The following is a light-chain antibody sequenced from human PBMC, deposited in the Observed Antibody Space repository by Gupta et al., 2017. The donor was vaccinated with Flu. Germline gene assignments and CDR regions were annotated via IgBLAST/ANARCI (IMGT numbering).Light chain of an antibody. V-gene: IGLV1-51*01. Sequence: QSVLTQPPSVSAAPGQKVTISCSGTNSNIGQKYVSWYQYLPGSAPKPLIYENNKRPSGIPDRFSGSKSGTSATLDITGLQTGDEADYYCAAWDVSLNAGAFGGGTKLTVL. J-gene: IGLJ3*02. CDR3: AAWDVSLNAGA. CDR1: NSNIGQKY. CDR2: ENN.